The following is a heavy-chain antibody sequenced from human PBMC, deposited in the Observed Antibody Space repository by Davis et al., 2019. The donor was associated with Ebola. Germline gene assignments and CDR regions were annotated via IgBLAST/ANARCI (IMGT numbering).Heavy chain of an antibody. Sequence: PGGSLRLSCAASGFTFSSYWMHWVRQAPGKGLVWVSRINSDGSSTSYADSVKGRFTISRDNAKNTLYLQMNSLRAEDTAVYYCARAEYYPPYYYYYYMDVWGKGTTVTVSS. J-gene: IGHJ6*03. V-gene: IGHV3-74*01. CDR2: INSDGSST. CDR1: GFTFSSYW. D-gene: IGHD3-10*01. CDR3: ARAEYYPPYYYYYYMDV.